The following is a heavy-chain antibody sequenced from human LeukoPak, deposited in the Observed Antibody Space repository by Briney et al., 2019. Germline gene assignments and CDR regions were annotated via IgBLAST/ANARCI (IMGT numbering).Heavy chain of an antibody. Sequence: GGSLRLSCAASGFTFSSSAMSWVRQAPGKGLEWVSSISGSGSGGSTYYADSVKGRFTISRDNSKNTLYLQMNSLKTEDTAVYYCTTDEHYYYYYMDVWGKGTTVTISS. CDR3: TTDEHYYYYYMDV. CDR1: GFTFSSSA. V-gene: IGHV3-23*01. CDR2: ISGSGSGGST. J-gene: IGHJ6*03.